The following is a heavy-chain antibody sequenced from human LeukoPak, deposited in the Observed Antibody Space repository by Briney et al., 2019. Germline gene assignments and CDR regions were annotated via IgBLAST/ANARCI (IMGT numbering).Heavy chain of an antibody. D-gene: IGHD1-26*01. J-gene: IGHJ4*02. CDR2: INMDGTTI. CDR1: GFTFSSYW. CDR3: ARVSRGSYHFEY. V-gene: IGHV3-74*01. Sequence: GGSLRLSCAASGFTFSSYWMHWVRQGPGKGLGWVSRINMDGTTISYADSVKGRFTISRDNAKNTLYLQMSSLRAEDTAVYYCARVSRGSYHFEYWGQGALVTVSS.